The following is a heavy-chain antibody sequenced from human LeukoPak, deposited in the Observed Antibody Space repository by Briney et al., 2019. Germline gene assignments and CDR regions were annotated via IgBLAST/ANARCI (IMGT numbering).Heavy chain of an antibody. CDR3: APPVNTRGDS. CDR1: GFTFSIYS. CDR2: IKQDGSEK. Sequence: GGSLRLSCAASGFTFSIYSMNWVRQAPGKGLEWVANIKQDGSEKYYVDSVKGRFTISRDNSKNTLYLQMNSLRAEDTAVYYWAPPVNTRGDSGGQEPRAPV. J-gene: IGHJ4*02. D-gene: IGHD2/OR15-2a*01. V-gene: IGHV3-7*01.